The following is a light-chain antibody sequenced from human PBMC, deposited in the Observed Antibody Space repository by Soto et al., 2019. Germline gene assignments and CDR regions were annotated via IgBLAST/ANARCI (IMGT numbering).Light chain of an antibody. CDR1: TGVVTSSHY. J-gene: IGLJ3*02. CDR2: DAS. CDR3: LLSYSGPRV. V-gene: IGLV7-46*01. Sequence: AVVIQEPSLTVSPGGRVTLTCDSSTGVVTSSHYPYWFQQKPGQAPKTLIYDASNKYSWTPARFSGSLLGGKAALTLSGAQPEDEAEYYCLLSYSGPRVFGGGTQLTVL.